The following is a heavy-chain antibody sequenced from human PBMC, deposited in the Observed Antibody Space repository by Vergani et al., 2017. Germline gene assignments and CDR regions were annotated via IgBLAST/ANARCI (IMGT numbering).Heavy chain of an antibody. V-gene: IGHV3-11*04. Sequence: QVQLVESGGGLAKPGGSLRLSCAASGFSSSDYYMNWIRQAPGKGLELVSYISSSGSSKNYAASVRGRFTISRDKAKNSVDLQMNSLRVEDTAVYYCATKSCGTPGCQIGYFREWGQGTLVTVSS. CDR2: ISSSGSSK. CDR3: ATKSCGTPGCQIGYFRE. CDR1: GFSSSDYY. D-gene: IGHD1-1*01. J-gene: IGHJ1*01.